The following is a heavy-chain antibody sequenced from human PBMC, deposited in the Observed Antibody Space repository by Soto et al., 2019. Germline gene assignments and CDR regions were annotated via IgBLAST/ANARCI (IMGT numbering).Heavy chain of an antibody. V-gene: IGHV1-46*01. J-gene: IGHJ3*02. CDR2: INPSGGST. Sequence: QVQLVQSGAEVKKPGASVKVSCKASGYTFTSYYMHWVRQAPGQGLEWMGIINPSGGSTSYAQKFQGRVTMTRYTSTSTVYMELSSLRCEDTAVYYCARAYGDYVNAFDIWGQGTMVTVSS. CDR3: ARAYGDYVNAFDI. D-gene: IGHD4-17*01. CDR1: GYTFTSYY.